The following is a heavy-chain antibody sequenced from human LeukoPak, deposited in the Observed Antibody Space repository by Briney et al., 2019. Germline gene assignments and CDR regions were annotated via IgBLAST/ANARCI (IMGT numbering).Heavy chain of an antibody. J-gene: IGHJ6*03. Sequence: GGSLRLSCAASGFTFTTYAMSWVRQAPGKGLEWVSAISGSGVSTYYPDSVKGRFTISRDNSKNTLYLQMNSLRAEDTAVYYCAKSYYYDSSAYYYGYYYYMDVWGKGTTVTVSS. CDR2: ISGSGVST. V-gene: IGHV3-23*01. CDR1: GFTFTTYA. D-gene: IGHD3-22*01. CDR3: AKSYYYDSSAYYYGYYYYMDV.